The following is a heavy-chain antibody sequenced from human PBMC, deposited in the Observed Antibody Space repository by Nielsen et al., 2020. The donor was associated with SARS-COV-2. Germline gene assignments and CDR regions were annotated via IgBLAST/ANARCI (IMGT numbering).Heavy chain of an antibody. V-gene: IGHV1-2*06. Sequence: ASVKVSCKASGYRFTAYSMHWVRQAPRQGPEWMGRIDPHSGGTTYAQKFQGRVTMTRDTSINTAYMELTRLRSDDTAVYYCARGDYSNPNYWGQGSLVTVSS. CDR3: ARGDYSNPNY. CDR2: IDPHSGGT. D-gene: IGHD4-11*01. J-gene: IGHJ4*02. CDR1: GYRFTAYS.